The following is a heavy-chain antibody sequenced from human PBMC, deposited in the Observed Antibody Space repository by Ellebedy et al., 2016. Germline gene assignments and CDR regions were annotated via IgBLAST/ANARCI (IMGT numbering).Heavy chain of an antibody. D-gene: IGHD3-10*01. J-gene: IGHJ4*02. Sequence: SETLSLTCIVSGGSISRYYWSCIRQPPGRGLEWIGNICYTWTTNYNPSLQSRVTISLDTSKNQFSLRLTSVTAADTAVYYCARIGGVSFGERHIDYWGQGTLVTVSS. CDR2: ICYTWTT. CDR1: GGSISRYY. V-gene: IGHV4-59*01. CDR3: ARIGGVSFGERHIDY.